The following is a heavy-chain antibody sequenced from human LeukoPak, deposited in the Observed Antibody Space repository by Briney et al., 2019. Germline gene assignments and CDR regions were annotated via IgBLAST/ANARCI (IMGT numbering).Heavy chain of an antibody. CDR2: ISGSGGST. Sequence: GGSLRLSCAASGFTFSTYAMSWVRQAPGKGLEWVSAISGSGGSTYYADSVTGRFTISRDNSKNTLFLQMTSLRAEDEAVYYCAKGLDRYTNNGRWFDPWGQGTLVTVSS. V-gene: IGHV3-23*01. J-gene: IGHJ5*02. D-gene: IGHD1/OR15-1a*01. CDR1: GFTFSTYA. CDR3: AKGLDRYTNNGRWFDP.